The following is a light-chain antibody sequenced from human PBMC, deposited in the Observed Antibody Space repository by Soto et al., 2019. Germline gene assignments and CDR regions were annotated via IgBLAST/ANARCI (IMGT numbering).Light chain of an antibody. V-gene: IGKV3-20*01. CDR3: QQYVTSPT. CDR1: QSVSSSH. Sequence: EIVLTQSPGTLFLSPGERATLSCRASQSVSSSHLAWYQQKPGQAPRLLIYGTSIRATGIPDRFSGSGSGTDFPLTINRLEPEDFAVYYCQQYVTSPTFGQGTKVEI. CDR2: GTS. J-gene: IGKJ1*01.